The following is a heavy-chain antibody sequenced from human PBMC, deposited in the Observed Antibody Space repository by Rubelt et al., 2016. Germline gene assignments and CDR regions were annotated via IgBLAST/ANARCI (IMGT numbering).Heavy chain of an antibody. D-gene: IGHD3-16*02. CDR3: AHSLPYDYVWGSYRPSWFDP. CDR1: GFSLSTSGVG. CDR2: IYWDDDK. J-gene: IGHJ5*02. V-gene: IGHV2-5*02. Sequence: QITLKESGPTLVKPTQTLTLTCTFSGFSLSTSGVGVGWIRQPPGKALEWLALIYWDDDKRYSPSLKSRLTITKDTSKNQVVLTMTNMDPVDTATYYCAHSLPYDYVWGSYRPSWFDPWGQGTLVTVSS.